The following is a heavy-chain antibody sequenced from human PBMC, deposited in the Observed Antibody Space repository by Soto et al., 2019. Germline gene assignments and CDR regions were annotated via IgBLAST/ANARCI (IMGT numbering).Heavy chain of an antibody. CDR1: GFTFSTFW. Sequence: EVLLVESGGGLVQPGGSLRLSCAASGFTFSTFWMDWVRQAPGKGLEWVAKIKEDGSEKYYADSVKGRFIISRDNARNSVYLQMNSLRAEDTAVYYCARVRPGYYRDYWGQGTLVTVSS. CDR2: IKEDGSEK. CDR3: ARVRPGYYRDY. J-gene: IGHJ4*02. D-gene: IGHD3-10*01. V-gene: IGHV3-7*03.